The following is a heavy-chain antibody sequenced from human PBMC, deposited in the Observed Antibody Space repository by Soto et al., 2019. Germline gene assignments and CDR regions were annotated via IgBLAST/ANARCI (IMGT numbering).Heavy chain of an antibody. Sequence: SSETLSLTCTVSGGSISSSSYYWGWIRQPPGKGLEWIGSIYYSGSTYYNPSLKSRVTISVDTSKNQFSLKLSSVTAADTAVYYCARHCITMIVVVEDAFDIWGQGTMVTVSS. V-gene: IGHV4-39*01. CDR3: ARHCITMIVVVEDAFDI. CDR1: GGSISSSSYY. D-gene: IGHD3-22*01. J-gene: IGHJ3*02. CDR2: IYYSGST.